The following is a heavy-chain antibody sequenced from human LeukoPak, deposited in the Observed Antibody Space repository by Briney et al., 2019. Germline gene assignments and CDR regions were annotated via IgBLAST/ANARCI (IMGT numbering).Heavy chain of an antibody. D-gene: IGHD3-22*01. Sequence: ASVKVSCXASGYTFTDNYIHWVRQAPGQGLEWMGRVNPDSGGINYAQKFQGRVTMTRDTSINTAFVELRRLRSDDTATYYCARAQNYHDRSGYSDDTFDVWGHGTMITVSS. CDR2: VNPDSGGI. V-gene: IGHV1-2*06. CDR1: GYTFTDNY. J-gene: IGHJ3*01. CDR3: ARAQNYHDRSGYSDDTFDV.